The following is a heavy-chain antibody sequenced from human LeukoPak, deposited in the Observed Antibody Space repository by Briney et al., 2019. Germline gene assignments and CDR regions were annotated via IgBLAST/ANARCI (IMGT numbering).Heavy chain of an antibody. Sequence: PSETLSLTCTVSGGSISSYYWSWIRQPAGKGLEWIGRIHTSGTTNYNPSLKSRVIMSVDTSKNQFSLKLTSVTAADTAVYYCAKGGITGTTWGQGTLVTVSS. CDR3: AKGGITGTT. J-gene: IGHJ4*02. CDR2: IHTSGTT. CDR1: GGSISSYY. D-gene: IGHD1-20*01. V-gene: IGHV4-4*07.